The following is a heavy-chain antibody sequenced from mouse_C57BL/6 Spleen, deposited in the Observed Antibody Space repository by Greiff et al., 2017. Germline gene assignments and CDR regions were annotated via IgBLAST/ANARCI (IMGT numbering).Heavy chain of an antibody. D-gene: IGHD4-1*01. CDR1: GYTFTEYT. CDR2: FYPGGGSI. V-gene: IGHV1-62-2*01. CDR3: ARHEYLTGAVYYFDY. Sequence: VQLVQSGAELVKPGASVKLSCKASGYTFTEYTIHWVKQRSGQGLEWIGWFYPGGGSIKYNEKFKDKATLTADKSSSTAYMRLSRLTSEDSAVYFCARHEYLTGAVYYFDYWGKGTTLTVSS. J-gene: IGHJ2*01.